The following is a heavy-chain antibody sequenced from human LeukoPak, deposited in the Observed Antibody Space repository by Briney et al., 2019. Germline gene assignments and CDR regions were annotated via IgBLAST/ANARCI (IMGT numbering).Heavy chain of an antibody. V-gene: IGHV4-61*08. CDR3: ARIMQTPWGMDV. CDR1: GGSISSGDYY. CDR2: IYYSGTT. D-gene: IGHD4-23*01. J-gene: IGHJ6*02. Sequence: NPSETLSLTCTVSGGSISSGDYYWSWIRQPPGKGLEWIGYIYYSGTTDYNPSLKSRVTISVDTSKNQFSLKVTSVSAADTAVYYCARIMQTPWGMDVWGQGTTVTVSS.